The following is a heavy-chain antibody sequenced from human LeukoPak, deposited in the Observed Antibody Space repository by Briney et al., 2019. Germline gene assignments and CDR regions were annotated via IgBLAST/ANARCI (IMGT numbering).Heavy chain of an antibody. Sequence: SETLSLTCTVSGASTSSLYWSWIPQPPGKALECIGYISSNGDTNHNPSLRGRVTLSLDTFNNQFSLRLNSVTAADTDVYFCARTARVFDFWGPGTLVTVSS. CDR2: ISSNGDT. J-gene: IGHJ4*02. CDR1: GASTSSLY. D-gene: IGHD2-21*02. V-gene: IGHV4-59*08. CDR3: ARTARVFDF.